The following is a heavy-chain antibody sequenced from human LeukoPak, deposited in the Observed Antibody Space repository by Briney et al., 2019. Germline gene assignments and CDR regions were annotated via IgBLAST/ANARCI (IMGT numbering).Heavy chain of an antibody. CDR2: INPNSGGT. CDR3: AREFGAAGYHEYFQH. V-gene: IGHV1-2*02. D-gene: IGHD6-13*01. J-gene: IGHJ1*01. CDR1: GYTFTGYY. Sequence: ASVKVSCKASGYTFTGYYMHWVRQAPGRGLEWMGWINPNSGGTNYAQKFQGRVTMTRDTSISTAYMELSRLRSDDTAVYYCAREFGAAGYHEYFQHWGQGTLVTVSS.